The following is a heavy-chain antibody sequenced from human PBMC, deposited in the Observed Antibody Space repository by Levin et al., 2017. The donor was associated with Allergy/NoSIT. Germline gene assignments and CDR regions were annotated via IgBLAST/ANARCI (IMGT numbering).Heavy chain of an antibody. J-gene: IGHJ5*02. D-gene: IGHD6-13*01. Sequence: GGSLRLSCSASGFSFSAYSMNWVRQAPGKGLEWVSYISTGITTIYYADSVKGRFSISRDNAGNSLYLQMNSLRDEDTAVYYCARDVFPGMPAAGTWFNPWGQGILVTVSS. V-gene: IGHV3-48*02. CDR1: GFSFSAYS. CDR3: ARDVFPGMPAAGTWFNP. CDR2: ISTGITTI.